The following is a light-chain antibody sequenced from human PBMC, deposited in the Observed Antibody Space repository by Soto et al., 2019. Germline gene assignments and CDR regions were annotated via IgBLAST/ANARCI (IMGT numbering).Light chain of an antibody. J-gene: IGLJ1*01. CDR1: SSDVGSYNR. CDR2: EVS. CDR3: RSYTRSSTYV. V-gene: IGLV2-18*02. Sequence: QSALTQPPSVSGSPGQSVTISCTGTSSDVGSYNRVSWYQQPPGTAPKLMIYEVSNRPSGVPDRFSGSKSGNTASLTISGLQAEDEADYYCRSYTRSSTYVFGTGTKLTVL.